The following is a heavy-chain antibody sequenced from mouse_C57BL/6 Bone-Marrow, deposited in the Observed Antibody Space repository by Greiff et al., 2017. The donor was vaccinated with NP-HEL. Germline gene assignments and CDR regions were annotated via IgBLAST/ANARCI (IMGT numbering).Heavy chain of an antibody. V-gene: IGHV5-12*01. D-gene: IGHD1-1*01. CDR2: ISNGGGST. CDR3: ARTSYYVYYYAMDY. J-gene: IGHJ4*01. CDR1: GFTFSDYY. Sequence: EVMLVESGGGLVQPGGSLKLSCAASGFTFSDYYMYWVRQTPEKRLEWVAYISNGGGSTYYPDTVKGRFTISRDNAKNTLYLQMSRLKSEDTAMYYCARTSYYVYYYAMDYWGQGTSVTVSS.